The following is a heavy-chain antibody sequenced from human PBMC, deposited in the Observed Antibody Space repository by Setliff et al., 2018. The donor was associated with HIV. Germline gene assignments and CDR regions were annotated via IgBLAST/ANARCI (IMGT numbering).Heavy chain of an antibody. D-gene: IGHD4-4*01. Sequence: SETLSLTCPVSGYSISSGYYWGWIRQPPGKGLEWIGALSSKGNAYYNPSLKSRVTISIDSSKNLFSLKVNALTAADTAVYYCAGQDLAEVKWYYRDYWGQGALVTVSS. V-gene: IGHV4-38-2*01. J-gene: IGHJ4*02. CDR3: AGQDLAEVKWYYRDY. CDR2: LSSKGNA. CDR1: GYSISSGYY.